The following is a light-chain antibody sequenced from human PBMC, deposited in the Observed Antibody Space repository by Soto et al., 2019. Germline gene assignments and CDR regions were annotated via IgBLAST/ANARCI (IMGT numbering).Light chain of an antibody. J-gene: IGLJ1*01. CDR2: EVV. Sequence: QSVLTQPPSASGSPGQSVTISCTGTKNDVGFYDFVSWYQHHPGKAPRLIIYEVVQRPSGVPDRFSGSKSGNTASLTVSGLQAADEADYFCKSYAGSNHYVFGSGTKVTV. V-gene: IGLV2-8*01. CDR3: KSYAGSNHYV. CDR1: KNDVGFYDF.